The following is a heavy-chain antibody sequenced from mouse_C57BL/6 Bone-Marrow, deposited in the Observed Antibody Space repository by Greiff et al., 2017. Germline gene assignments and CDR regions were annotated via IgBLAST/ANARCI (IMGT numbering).Heavy chain of an antibody. D-gene: IGHD2-4*01. CDR2: IYPGNSDT. Sequence: VQLQQSGTVLVRPGASVKLSCKTSGYTFTSYWMHWVKQRPGQGLEWIGAIYPGNSDTGYNQKFKGKAKLTAVTAASTAYMELSSLTNEDSADYYCTRDYDYEDWYFDVWDTGTAVTVSS. J-gene: IGHJ1*03. CDR1: GYTFTSYW. V-gene: IGHV1-5*01. CDR3: TRDYDYEDWYFDV.